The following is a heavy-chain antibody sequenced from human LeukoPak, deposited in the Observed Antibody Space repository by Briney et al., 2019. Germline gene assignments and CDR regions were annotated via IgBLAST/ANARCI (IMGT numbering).Heavy chain of an antibody. D-gene: IGHD1-26*01. J-gene: IGHJ4*02. CDR2: IYYSGST. Sequence: PSETLSLTCTVSGGSISSYYWGWIRQPPGEGLEWIGYIYYSGSTYYNPSLKSRVTMSVDTSKNQFSLKLSSVTAADTAVYYCARYYSGSYGFDYWGQGTLVTVSS. CDR1: GGSISSYY. CDR3: ARYYSGSYGFDY. V-gene: IGHV4-59*04.